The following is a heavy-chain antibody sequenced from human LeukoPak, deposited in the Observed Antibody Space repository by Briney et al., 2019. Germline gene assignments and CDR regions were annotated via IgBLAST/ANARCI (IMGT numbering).Heavy chain of an antibody. J-gene: IGHJ4*02. CDR1: GFTFRSYA. CDR3: ARDPGPPTARHSDY. D-gene: IGHD1-1*01. V-gene: IGHV3-30-3*01. CDR2: TSSDGNIK. Sequence: PGGSLRLSCAASGFTFRSYAMHWVRQAPGKGLEWVAVTSSDGNIKYYADSVKGRFTISRDNSKNTLYLQMNSLRGEDTGVYYCARDPGPPTARHSDYWGQGTLVTVSS.